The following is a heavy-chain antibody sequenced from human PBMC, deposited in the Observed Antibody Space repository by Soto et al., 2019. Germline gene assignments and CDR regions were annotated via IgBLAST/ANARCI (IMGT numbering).Heavy chain of an antibody. CDR3: TRHTVDY. Sequence: PGGSLRLSCVVSGFSLSDSAIHWVRQASGKGLEWVGRVRSKTQNYATEFAASVRGRFTISRDESKKTIYLDMSGLKTEDTAVYYCTRHTVDYWGKGTPVTVSS. CDR1: GFSLSDSA. CDR2: VRSKTQNYAT. J-gene: IGHJ4*02. D-gene: IGHD4-4*01. V-gene: IGHV3-73*01.